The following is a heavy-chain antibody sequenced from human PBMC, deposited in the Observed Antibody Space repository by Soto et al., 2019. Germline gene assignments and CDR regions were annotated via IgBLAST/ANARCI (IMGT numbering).Heavy chain of an antibody. D-gene: IGHD3-10*01. V-gene: IGHV4-34*01. CDR1: GGSFSGYY. Sequence: SETLSLTCAVYGGSFSGYYWSWIRQPPGKGLEWIGEINHSGSTNYNPSLKSRVTISVDTSKNQFSLKLSSVTAADTAVYYCARVASDPYYYGSGSYLGHDYWGQGTLVTVSS. CDR2: INHSGST. CDR3: ARVASDPYYYGSGSYLGHDY. J-gene: IGHJ4*02.